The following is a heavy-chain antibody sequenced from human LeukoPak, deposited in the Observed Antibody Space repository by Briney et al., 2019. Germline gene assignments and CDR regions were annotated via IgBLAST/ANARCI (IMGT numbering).Heavy chain of an antibody. J-gene: IGHJ4*02. Sequence: GASVKVSCKASGYTFTSYGISWVRQAPGQGLEWMAWISAYNGNTNYAQKLQGRVTMTTDTSTSTAYMELRSLRSDDTAVYYCARDPRDYYDSSGYYLFDYWGQGTLVTVSS. CDR2: ISAYNGNT. D-gene: IGHD3-22*01. V-gene: IGHV1-18*01. CDR1: GYTFTSYG. CDR3: ARDPRDYYDSSGYYLFDY.